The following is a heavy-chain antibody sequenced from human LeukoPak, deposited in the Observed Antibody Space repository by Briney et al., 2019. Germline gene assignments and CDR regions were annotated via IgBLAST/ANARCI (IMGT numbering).Heavy chain of an antibody. Sequence: GGSLRLSCAASGFTFSSYEMNWVRQAPGKGLEWVAVISYDGSNKYYADSVKGRFTISRDNSKNTLYLQMNSLRAEDTAVYYCATLGTYGSSIDYWGQGTLVTVSS. CDR1: GFTFSSYE. V-gene: IGHV3-30*04. CDR3: ATLGTYGSSIDY. D-gene: IGHD7-27*01. CDR2: ISYDGSNK. J-gene: IGHJ4*02.